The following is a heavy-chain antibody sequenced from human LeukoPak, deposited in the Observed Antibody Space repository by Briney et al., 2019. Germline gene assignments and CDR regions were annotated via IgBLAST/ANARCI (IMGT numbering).Heavy chain of an antibody. J-gene: IGHJ4*02. Sequence: SVKVSCKASGGTFSSYAISWVRQAPGQGLEWMGRIIPIFGTANYAQKFHGRATITTDESTSTAYMEMSSVRSEDTAVYYCARDLYSGSYHNYFDYWGQGTLVTVSS. CDR2: IIPIFGTA. CDR3: ARDLYSGSYHNYFDY. CDR1: GGTFSSYA. V-gene: IGHV1-69*05. D-gene: IGHD1-26*01.